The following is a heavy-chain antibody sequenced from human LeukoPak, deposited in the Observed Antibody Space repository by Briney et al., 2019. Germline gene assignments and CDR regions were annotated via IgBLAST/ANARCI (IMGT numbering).Heavy chain of an antibody. CDR1: GYTFTGYY. J-gene: IGHJ6*02. Sequence: ASVKVSCKASGYTFTGYYMHWVRQAPGQGLEWMGRINPNSGGTNYAQKFQGRVTMTRDTSISTAYMELSRLRPDDTAVYYCARAKGDGYNYMHYYYGMDVWGQGTTVTVSS. D-gene: IGHD5-24*01. CDR3: ARAKGDGYNYMHYYYGMDV. CDR2: INPNSGGT. V-gene: IGHV1-2*06.